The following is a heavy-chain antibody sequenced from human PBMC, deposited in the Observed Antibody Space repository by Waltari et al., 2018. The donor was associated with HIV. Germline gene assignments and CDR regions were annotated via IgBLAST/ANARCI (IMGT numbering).Heavy chain of an antibody. J-gene: IGHJ2*01. CDR3: ARALDYCESGSFPLWFFDV. CDR2: VYTSGST. Sequence: QVQLQESGPGLVKPSQTLSLTCTVSSGSITCGNYYWSWIRQPAGKGLEWIGCVYTSGSTSYNPSLKNRVTISIDTSRNQFSLRLSSVAAADTAVYYCARALDYCESGSFPLWFFDVWGRGTLVTVSS. D-gene: IGHD3-10*01. CDR1: SGSITCGNYY. V-gene: IGHV4-61*02.